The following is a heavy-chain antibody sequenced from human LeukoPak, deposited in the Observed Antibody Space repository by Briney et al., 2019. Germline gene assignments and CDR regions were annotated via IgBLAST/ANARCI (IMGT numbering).Heavy chain of an antibody. CDR3: ARSSIAARRLSD. D-gene: IGHD6-6*01. CDR1: GGTFSSYA. V-gene: IGHV1-69*05. J-gene: IGHJ4*02. CDR2: IIPIFGTA. Sequence: SVKVSCKASGGTFSSYAISWVRQAPRQGLEWMGGIIPIFGTANYAQKFQGRVTITTDESTSTAYMELSSLRSEDTAVYYCARSSIAARRLSDWGQGTLVTVSS.